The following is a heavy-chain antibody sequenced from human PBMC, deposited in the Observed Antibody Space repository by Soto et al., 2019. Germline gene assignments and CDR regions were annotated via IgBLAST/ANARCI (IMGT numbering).Heavy chain of an antibody. CDR3: ARSQYSSSWYPFDY. CDR2: IYYDGSNK. V-gene: IGHV3-33*01. D-gene: IGHD6-13*01. Sequence: GRSLRLSCAAAGFTFSSLGMHWVRQAPGKGLEWVAVIYYDGSNKYYADSVKGRFTISGDNSKNTLYLQMNSLRAEDTAVFYCARSQYSSSWYPFDYWGQGTLVTVS. CDR1: GFTFSSLG. J-gene: IGHJ4*02.